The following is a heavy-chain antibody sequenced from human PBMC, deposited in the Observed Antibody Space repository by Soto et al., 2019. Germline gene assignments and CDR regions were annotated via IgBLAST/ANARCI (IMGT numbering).Heavy chain of an antibody. D-gene: IGHD1-26*01. J-gene: IGHJ6*02. V-gene: IGHV1-58*01. CDR3: AAGSIVGATDYYYGMDV. CDR1: GFTFTSST. Sequence: SVKVSCKASGFTFTSSTVQWVRQFRGQRLEWIGWIVVGSGNTNYAQKFQERVTTTRDMSTSTACMELSSLRSEDTAVYYCAAGSIVGATDYYYGMDVWGQGTTVTVSS. CDR2: IVVGSGNT.